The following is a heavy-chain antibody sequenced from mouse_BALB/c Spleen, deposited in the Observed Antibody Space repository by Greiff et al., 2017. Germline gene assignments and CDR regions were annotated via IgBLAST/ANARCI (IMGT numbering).Heavy chain of an antibody. CDR2: INPSTGYT. D-gene: IGHD2-1*01. V-gene: IGHV1-7*01. CDR1: GYTFTSYW. J-gene: IGHJ4*01. CDR3: ASPRGNYYYAMDY. Sequence: QVQLQQSGAELAKPGASVKMSCKASGYTFTSYWMHWVKQRPGQGLEWIGYINPSTGYTEYNQKFKDKATLTADKSSSTAYMQLSSLTSEDSAVYYCASPRGNYYYAMDYWGQGTSVTVSS.